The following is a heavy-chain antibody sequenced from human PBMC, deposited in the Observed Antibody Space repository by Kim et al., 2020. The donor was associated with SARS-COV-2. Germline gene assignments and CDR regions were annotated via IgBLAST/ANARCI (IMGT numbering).Heavy chain of an antibody. CDR2: IYQTGTT. D-gene: IGHD3-10*01. CDR1: GVSIGNDNW. CDR3: ARVAIRGEIDS. V-gene: IGHV4-4*02. J-gene: IGHJ4*02. Sequence: SETLSLTCSVSGVSIGNDNWWSWVRQAPGKGLEWIGEIYQTGTTNYSPSLKSRALMSVDSSRSQFSLTLTSVTAADTAVYYCARVAIRGEIDSWGQGTLVTVAS.